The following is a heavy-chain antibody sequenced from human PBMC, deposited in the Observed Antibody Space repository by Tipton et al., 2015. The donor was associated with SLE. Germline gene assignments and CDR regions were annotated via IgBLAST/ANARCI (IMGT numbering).Heavy chain of an antibody. CDR2: ISSSGSTI. Sequence: GSLRLSCAGSGFSFSDYEMDWVRQAPGKGLEWISYISSSGSTIYYADSVRGRFTISRDNAKNSLYLQMHSLRVGDTAIYYCARGDWDFGSQITGVFDMWDQETMVTVSS. D-gene: IGHD3-10*01. CDR1: GFSFSDYE. J-gene: IGHJ3*02. V-gene: IGHV3-48*03. CDR3: ARGDWDFGSQITGVFDM.